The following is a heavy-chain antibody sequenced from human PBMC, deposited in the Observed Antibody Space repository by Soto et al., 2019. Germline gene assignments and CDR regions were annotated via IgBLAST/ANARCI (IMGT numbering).Heavy chain of an antibody. V-gene: IGHV3-66*01. Sequence: EVQLVESGGGLVQPGGSLRLSCAASGFTVSSQYMTWVRQAPGKGLEWVSLIQSGGTTYYADSVKGRFTIYRDTSEYTQHLQMDSLRVEDTAVYYCARDDVLCDGGRCYGIPLDVWCKGTTVTVSS. CDR3: ARDDVLCDGGRCYGIPLDV. D-gene: IGHD2-15*01. CDR1: GFTVSSQY. J-gene: IGHJ6*04. CDR2: IQSGGTT.